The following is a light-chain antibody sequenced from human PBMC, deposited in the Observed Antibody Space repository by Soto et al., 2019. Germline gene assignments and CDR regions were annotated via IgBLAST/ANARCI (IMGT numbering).Light chain of an antibody. CDR3: SSYTSASTPLV. V-gene: IGLV2-14*01. Sequence: QSALTQPASVSGSPGQSITISCTGTGSDVGGYNYVSWYQQHPGKAPKVMIYDVSNRPSGVSNRFSGSKSGHTASLTISGLQDEDEADYYCSSYTSASTPLVFGGGTKLTVL. CDR2: DVS. CDR1: GSDVGGYNY. J-gene: IGLJ2*01.